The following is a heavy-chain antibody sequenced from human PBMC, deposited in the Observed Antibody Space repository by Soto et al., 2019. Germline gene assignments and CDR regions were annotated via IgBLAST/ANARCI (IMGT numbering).Heavy chain of an antibody. V-gene: IGHV1-18*01. D-gene: IGHD3-16*01. J-gene: IGHJ4*02. CDR1: GYTFTSYG. Sequence: QVQLVQSGAEVKKPEASVKVSCKASGYTFTSYGISWVRQAPGQGLEWMGWISAYNGNTNYARKVKGRATMTTNTATSTAYMGLRSLRSDDTAVYYCARAPSLGSSSFPYQFDYWGQGTLVTVSS. CDR3: ARAPSLGSSSFPYQFDY. CDR2: ISAYNGNT.